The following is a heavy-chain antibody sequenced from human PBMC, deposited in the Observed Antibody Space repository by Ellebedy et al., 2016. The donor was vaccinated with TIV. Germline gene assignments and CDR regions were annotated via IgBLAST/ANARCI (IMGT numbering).Heavy chain of an antibody. D-gene: IGHD7-27*01. CDR1: GFLLSSTKMS. V-gene: IGHV2-26*01. CDR3: TRSPAGDVDYFDF. J-gene: IGHJ4*02. Sequence: SGPTLVKPTETLTLTCTVSGFLLSSTKMSVGWIRQPPGKALEWLAHLFWNDEECYNTSLKSRLTISKDTSKSQVVLTMTNVDPVDTATYFCTRSPAGDVDYFDFWGQGTLVTVSS. CDR2: LFWNDEE.